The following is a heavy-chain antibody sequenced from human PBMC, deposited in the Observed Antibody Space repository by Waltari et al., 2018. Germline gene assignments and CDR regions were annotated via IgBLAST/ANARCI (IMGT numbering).Heavy chain of an antibody. D-gene: IGHD3-22*01. Sequence: QVQLVESGGGVVQPGGSLRLSCAASQFPFSSYAIHWVRQGPGKGLEWVAVISYNERNIYYVDSVKGRFTISRDNSKKMLYLQMNSLRAEDTAIYYCARDYCDRTNCHGMDVWGQGTTVTVSS. CDR3: ARDYCDRTNCHGMDV. CDR1: QFPFSSYA. CDR2: ISYNERNI. J-gene: IGHJ6*02. V-gene: IGHV3-30*04.